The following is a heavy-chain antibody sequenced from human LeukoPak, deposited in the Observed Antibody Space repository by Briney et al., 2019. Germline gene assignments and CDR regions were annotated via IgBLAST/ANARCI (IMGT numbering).Heavy chain of an antibody. V-gene: IGHV4-34*01. CDR2: INHSGST. Sequence: SETLSLTCAVYGGSFSGYYWSWIRQPPGKGLEWIGEINHSGSTNYNPSLKSRVTISVDTSKNQFSLKLSSVTAADTAVYYCARGFRPPAPRYSGYPRPGFDDWGQGTLVTVSS. D-gene: IGHD5-12*01. CDR3: ARGFRPPAPRYSGYPRPGFDD. CDR1: GGSFSGYY. J-gene: IGHJ4*02.